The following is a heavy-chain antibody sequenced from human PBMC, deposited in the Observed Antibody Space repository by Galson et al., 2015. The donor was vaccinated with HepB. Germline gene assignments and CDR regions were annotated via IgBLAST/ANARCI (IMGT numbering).Heavy chain of an antibody. V-gene: IGHV3-7*03. Sequence: SLRLSCAASGFTFSSYWMSWVRQAPGKGLEWVANIKQDGSEKYYVDSVKGRFTISRDNAKNSLYLQMNSLRAEDTAVYYCARSQYYDFWSGYRNPSDAFDIWGQGTMVTVSS. CDR2: IKQDGSEK. J-gene: IGHJ3*02. D-gene: IGHD3-3*01. CDR1: GFTFSSYW. CDR3: ARSQYYDFWSGYRNPSDAFDI.